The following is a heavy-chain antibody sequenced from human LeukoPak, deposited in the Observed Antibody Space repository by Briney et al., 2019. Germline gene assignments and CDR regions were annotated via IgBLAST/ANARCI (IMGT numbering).Heavy chain of an antibody. V-gene: IGHV3-74*01. D-gene: IGHD2-2*02. J-gene: IGHJ4*02. CDR1: GFTFSNYW. CDR3: ARVRSAYHFDY. CDR2: INTDGSST. Sequence: GGSLRLSCAASGFTFSNYWIHWVRQAPGKGLVWVSCINTDGSSTSYADSVKGRFTISRDNAKNSLYLQMNSLRDEDTAVYYCARVRSAYHFDYWGQGTLVTVSS.